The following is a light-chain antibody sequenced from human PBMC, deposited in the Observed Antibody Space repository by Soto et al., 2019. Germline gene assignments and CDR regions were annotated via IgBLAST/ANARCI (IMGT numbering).Light chain of an antibody. Sequence: QSALTQPASVSGSPGQSIAISCTGTSRDVGGYNYVSWYQQHPGKAPKLMIYDVSNRPSGVSNRFSGSKSGNTASLTISGLQAEDEADYYCCSYTTSSTYVFGTGTKLTV. CDR3: CSYTTSSTYV. J-gene: IGLJ1*01. CDR2: DVS. V-gene: IGLV2-14*03. CDR1: SRDVGGYNY.